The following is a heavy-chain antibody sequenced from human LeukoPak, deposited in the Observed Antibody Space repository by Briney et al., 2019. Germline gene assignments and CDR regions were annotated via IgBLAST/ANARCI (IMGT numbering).Heavy chain of an antibody. D-gene: IGHD2-15*01. Sequence: GGSLRLSCAASGFIFSNFAMHWVRQAPGKVLEWVTFIRYDGSDKYYVDSVKGRFTISRDNSKNTLYLQMNRLRAEDTAVYYCARVLQYCSTGSCSYFDSWGQGTLVTVSS. CDR3: ARVLQYCSTGSCSYFDS. V-gene: IGHV3-30*02. J-gene: IGHJ4*02. CDR2: IRYDGSDK. CDR1: GFIFSNFA.